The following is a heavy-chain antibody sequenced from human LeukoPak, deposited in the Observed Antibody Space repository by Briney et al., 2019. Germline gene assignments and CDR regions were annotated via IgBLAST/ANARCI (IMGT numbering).Heavy chain of an antibody. Sequence: SETLSLTCTVSGASFNSDDQYWNWIRQSPGKGLEWIGYIYYSGSTYYNPSLKSRVTISVDTSKNQFSLKLSSVTAADTAVYYCARDSGPRPYYYYYMDVWGKGTTVTVSS. CDR2: IYYSGST. V-gene: IGHV4-31*03. J-gene: IGHJ6*03. D-gene: IGHD3-10*01. CDR1: GASFNSDDQY. CDR3: ARDSGPRPYYYYYMDV.